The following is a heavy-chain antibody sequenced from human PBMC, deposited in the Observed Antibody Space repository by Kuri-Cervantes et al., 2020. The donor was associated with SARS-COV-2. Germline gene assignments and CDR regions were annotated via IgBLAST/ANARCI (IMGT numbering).Heavy chain of an antibody. CDR1: GYSISSGYY. V-gene: IGHV4-38-2*02. J-gene: IGHJ6*03. Sequence: ESLKISCTVSGYSISSGYYWGWIRQPPGKGLEWLGNIYYSGSAFYNPSLKSRVTMSLDMSKSQFSLKLTSVTAADTAVYYCARDSRSSYQVLLDHYYYSYMDVWDKGTTVTVSS. CDR2: IYYSGSA. CDR3: ARDSRSSYQVLLDHYYYSYMDV. D-gene: IGHD3-3*01.